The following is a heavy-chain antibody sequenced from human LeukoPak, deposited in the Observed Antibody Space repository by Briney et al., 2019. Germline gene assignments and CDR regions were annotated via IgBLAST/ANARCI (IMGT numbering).Heavy chain of an antibody. Sequence: PSETLSLTCTVSGGSISSSSYYWGWIRQPPGKGLEWIGSIYYSGSTYYNPSLKSRVTISVDTSKNQFSLKLSSVTAADTAVYYCASSGLKPYYYDSSGYLLDYWGQGTLVTVSS. J-gene: IGHJ4*02. CDR1: GGSISSSSYY. V-gene: IGHV4-39*01. D-gene: IGHD3-22*01. CDR2: IYYSGST. CDR3: ASSGLKPYYYDSSGYLLDY.